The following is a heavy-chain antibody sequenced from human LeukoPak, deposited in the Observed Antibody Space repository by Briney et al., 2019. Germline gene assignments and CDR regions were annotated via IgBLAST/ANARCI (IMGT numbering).Heavy chain of an antibody. V-gene: IGHV4-59*01. J-gene: IGHJ4*02. CDR3: ARGFAYGDTGSFDY. D-gene: IGHD4-17*01. Sequence: PSETLSLTCTVSGGSISSYYWSWIRQPPGKGLEWIGYIYYSGSTTYNPSLKSRDTISVDTSKNQFSLKLSSVTAADTAVYYCARGFAYGDTGSFDYWGQGTLVTVSS. CDR2: IYYSGST. CDR1: GGSISSYY.